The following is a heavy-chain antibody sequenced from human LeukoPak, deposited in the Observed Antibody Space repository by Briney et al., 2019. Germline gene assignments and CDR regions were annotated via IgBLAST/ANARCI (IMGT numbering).Heavy chain of an antibody. CDR3: ARDWLLGYSYGYGAFDY. V-gene: IGHV3-21*01. Sequence: GSLRLSCAASGFTFSSYSMNWVRQAPGKGLEWVSSISSSSSYIYYADSVKGRFTISRDNAKNSLYLQMNSLRAEDTAVYYCARDWLLGYSYGYGAFDYWGQGTLVTVSS. CDR1: GFTFSSYS. J-gene: IGHJ4*02. D-gene: IGHD5-18*01. CDR2: ISSSSSYI.